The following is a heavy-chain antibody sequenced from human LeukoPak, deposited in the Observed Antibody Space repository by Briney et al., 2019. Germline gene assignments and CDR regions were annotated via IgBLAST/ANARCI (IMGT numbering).Heavy chain of an antibody. CDR1: GFTFTNYG. V-gene: IGHV3-23*01. CDR3: ARLGARSGSYDY. J-gene: IGHJ4*02. D-gene: IGHD3-10*01. CDR2: ISGSGSST. Sequence: PGGSLRLSCAASGFTFTNYGMTWVRQAPGKGLEWVSGISGSGSSTYYADSVRGRFTISRDNSNNTLFLQIYSLRAEDTAVYYCARLGARSGSYDYWGQGTLVTVSS.